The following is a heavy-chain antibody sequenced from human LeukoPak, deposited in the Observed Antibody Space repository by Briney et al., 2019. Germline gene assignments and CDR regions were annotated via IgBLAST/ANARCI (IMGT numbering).Heavy chain of an antibody. V-gene: IGHV4-39*02. CDR2: ISNTGVT. J-gene: IGHJ4*02. D-gene: IGHD3-16*01. Sequence: SETLSLTCTVSGGSISSSPYYWGWIRQPPGKGLEWIGAISNTGVTYYNPSLRSRVTIFADTSKNHFSLNLRSVTAADTALYYCASAPRQASIGGLDYWGHGNPGHRLL. CDR3: ASAPRQASIGGLDY. CDR1: GGSISSSPYY.